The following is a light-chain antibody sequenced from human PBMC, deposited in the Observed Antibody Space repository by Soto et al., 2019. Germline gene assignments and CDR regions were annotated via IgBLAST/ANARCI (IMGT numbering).Light chain of an antibody. Sequence: DIQMTQSPSSVSASVGDRVTITCRASQSLSSWLAWYQQKPGKAPKLLIYAASSLQSGVPSRFSGSGSGTDFTLTISSLQPEDFATYYCQQANSFTFTFGPGTKVDIK. J-gene: IGKJ3*01. V-gene: IGKV1-12*01. CDR3: QQANSFTFT. CDR2: AAS. CDR1: QSLSSW.